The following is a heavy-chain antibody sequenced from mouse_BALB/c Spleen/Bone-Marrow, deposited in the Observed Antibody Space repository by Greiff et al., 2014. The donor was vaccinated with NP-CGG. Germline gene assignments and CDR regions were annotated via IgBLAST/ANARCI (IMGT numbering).Heavy chain of an antibody. Sequence: EVKVEESGGGLVKPGGSLKLSCAASGFTFSDYYMYWVRQTPEKRLEWVATISDGGSYTYYPDSVKGRFTISRDNAKNNLYPQMSSLKSEDTAMYYCARGGQLGAMDYWGQGTSVTVSS. V-gene: IGHV5-4*02. CDR3: ARGGQLGAMDY. J-gene: IGHJ4*01. D-gene: IGHD3-2*01. CDR1: GFTFSDYY. CDR2: ISDGGSYT.